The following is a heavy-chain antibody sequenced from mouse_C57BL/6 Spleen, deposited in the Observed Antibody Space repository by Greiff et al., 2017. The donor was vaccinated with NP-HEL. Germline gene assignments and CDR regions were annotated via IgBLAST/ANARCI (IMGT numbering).Heavy chain of an antibody. CDR3: ARAPGTGFDY. J-gene: IGHJ2*01. CDR1: GYSITSGYY. D-gene: IGHD3-3*01. Sequence: EVKVEESGPGLVKPSQSLSLTCSVTGYSITSGYYWNWIRQFPGNKLEWMGYISYDGSNNYNPSLKNRISITRDTSKNQFFLKLNSVTTEDTATYYCARAPGTGFDYWGQGTTLTVSS. CDR2: ISYDGSN. V-gene: IGHV3-6*01.